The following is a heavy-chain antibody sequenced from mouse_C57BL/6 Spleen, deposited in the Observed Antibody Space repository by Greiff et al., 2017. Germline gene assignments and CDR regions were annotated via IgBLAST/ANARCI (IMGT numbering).Heavy chain of an antibody. V-gene: IGHV5-4*01. D-gene: IGHD3-2*02. J-gene: IGHJ4*01. CDR3: ASRSGYVGMDY. CDR2: ISDGGSYT. CDR1: GFTFSSYA. Sequence: EVQLKESGGGLVKPGGSLKLSCAASGFTFSSYAMSWVRQTPEKRLEWVATISDGGSYTYSPDNVKGRFTISRDNAKNNLYLQMSHLKSEDTAMYYCASRSGYVGMDYWGQGTSVTVSS.